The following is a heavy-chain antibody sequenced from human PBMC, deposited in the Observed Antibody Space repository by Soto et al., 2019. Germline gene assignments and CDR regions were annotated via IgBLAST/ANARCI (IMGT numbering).Heavy chain of an antibody. J-gene: IGHJ6*02. CDR2: IYYSGST. D-gene: IGHD2-2*01. CDR3: ASPRGGYCSSTSCLYYYYGMDV. Sequence: QLQLQESGPGLVKPSETLSLTCTVSGGSISSSSYYWGWIRQPPGKGLEWIGSIYYSGSTYYNPSLKSRVTISVDTSKNQFSLKLSSVTAADTAVYYCASPRGGYCSSTSCLYYYYGMDVWGQGTTVTVSS. CDR1: GGSISSSSYY. V-gene: IGHV4-39*01.